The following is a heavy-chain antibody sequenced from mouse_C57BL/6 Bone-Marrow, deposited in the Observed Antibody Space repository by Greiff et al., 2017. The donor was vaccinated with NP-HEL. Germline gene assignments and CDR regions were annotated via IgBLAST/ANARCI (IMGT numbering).Heavy chain of an antibody. CDR3: TRGGFLYAMDY. Sequence: QVQLQQSGAELVRPGASVTLSCKASGYTFTDYEMHWVKQTPVHGLEWIGAIDPDTGGTAYNQKFKGKAILTADKSSSTAYMELRSLTSEDSAVYYCTRGGFLYAMDYWGQGTSVTVSS. V-gene: IGHV1-15*01. J-gene: IGHJ4*01. CDR2: IDPDTGGT. CDR1: GYTFTDYE.